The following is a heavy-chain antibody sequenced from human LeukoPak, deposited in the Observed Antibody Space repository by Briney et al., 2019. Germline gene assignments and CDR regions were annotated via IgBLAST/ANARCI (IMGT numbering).Heavy chain of an antibody. J-gene: IGHJ4*02. CDR2: IIPIFGTA. V-gene: IGHV1-69*05. Sequence: SVKVSCKASGGTFSSYAISWVRQAPGQGLEWMGRIIPIFGTANYAQKFQGRVTITTDESTSTAYMELRSLRSEDTAVYYCAGEQYYYDSSGYPKYFDYWGQGTLVTVSS. D-gene: IGHD3-22*01. CDR1: GGTFSSYA. CDR3: AGEQYYYDSSGYPKYFDY.